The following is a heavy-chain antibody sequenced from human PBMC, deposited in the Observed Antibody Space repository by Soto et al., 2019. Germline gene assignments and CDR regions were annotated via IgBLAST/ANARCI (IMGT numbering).Heavy chain of an antibody. V-gene: IGHV3-30*18. CDR3: AKDEAPYYYDSSGYYIAY. J-gene: IGHJ4*02. Sequence: GGSLRLSCAASGFTFSSYGMHWVRQAPGKGLEWVAVISYDGSNKYYADSVKGRFTISRDNSKNTLYLQMNSLRAEDTAVYYCAKDEAPYYYDSSGYYIAYWGQGTLVTVSS. CDR1: GFTFSSYG. D-gene: IGHD3-22*01. CDR2: ISYDGSNK.